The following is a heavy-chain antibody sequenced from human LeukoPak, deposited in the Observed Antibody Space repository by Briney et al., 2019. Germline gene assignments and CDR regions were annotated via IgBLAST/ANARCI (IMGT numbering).Heavy chain of an antibody. V-gene: IGHV3-11*01. J-gene: IGHJ6*02. CDR1: GFTFSDYY. CDR3: AREFENSLGDYYYGMDV. Sequence: PGGSLRLSCAASGFTFSDYYMSWIRQAPGKGLEWVSYISSSGTTIYYADSVKGRFTISRDNAKKSLYLQMNSLRAEDTAVYYCAREFENSLGDYYYGMDVWGQGTTVTVSS. CDR2: ISSSGTTI. D-gene: IGHD6-6*01.